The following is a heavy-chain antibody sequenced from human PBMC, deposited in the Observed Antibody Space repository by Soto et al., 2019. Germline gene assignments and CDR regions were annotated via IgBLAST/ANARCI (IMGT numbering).Heavy chain of an antibody. Sequence: PSETLSLTCTVSGGSISSSSYYWGWIRQPPGKGLEWIGSLFYSGSTYYNPSLKSRVTISVDTSKNQFSLRLSSVTAADTAVYYCAIQPLWFGESYFDYWGQGTLVTVSS. CDR3: AIQPLWFGESYFDY. D-gene: IGHD3-10*01. J-gene: IGHJ4*02. CDR1: GGSISSSSYY. V-gene: IGHV4-39*01. CDR2: LFYSGST.